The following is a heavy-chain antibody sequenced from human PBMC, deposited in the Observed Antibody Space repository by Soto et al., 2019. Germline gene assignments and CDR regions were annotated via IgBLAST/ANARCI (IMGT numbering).Heavy chain of an antibody. CDR1: GFTFSDYY. D-gene: IGHD6-13*01. CDR2: ISSSGSTI. Sequence: QVQLVESGGGLVQPGGSLRLSCAASGFTFSDYYMSWIRQAPGKGLEWVSYISSSGSTIYYADSVKGRFTISRDNAKTSLYLQMNSRRAEDTAVYYCARDHDSLAAAGSKDVWGQGTTVTVSS. CDR3: ARDHDSLAAAGSKDV. V-gene: IGHV3-11*01. J-gene: IGHJ6*02.